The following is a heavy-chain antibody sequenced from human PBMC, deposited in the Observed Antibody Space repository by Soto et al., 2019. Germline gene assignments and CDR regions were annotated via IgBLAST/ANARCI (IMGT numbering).Heavy chain of an antibody. CDR2: INAGNGNT. V-gene: IGHV1-3*01. D-gene: IGHD5-12*01. CDR3: ARYIVATRMSDY. J-gene: IGHJ4*02. Sequence: ASVNVSCKASGYTFTSYAMHWVRQAPGQRLEWMGWINAGNGNTKYSQKFQGRVTITRDTSASTAYMELSSLRSEDTAVYYCARYIVATRMSDYWGQGTLVTVSS. CDR1: GYTFTSYA.